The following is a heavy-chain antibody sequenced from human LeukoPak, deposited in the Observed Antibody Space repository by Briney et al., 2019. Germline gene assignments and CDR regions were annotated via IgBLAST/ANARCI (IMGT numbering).Heavy chain of an antibody. D-gene: IGHD1-26*01. CDR2: INHSGST. CDR1: GGSISSYY. V-gene: IGHV4-34*01. CDR3: ASLPTFPLVGATEADY. Sequence: PSETLSLTCTVSGGSISSYYWSWIRQPPGKGLEWIGEINHSGSTNYNPSLKSRVTISVDTSKNQFSLKLSSVTAADTAVYYCASLPTFPLVGATEADYWGQGTLVTVSS. J-gene: IGHJ4*02.